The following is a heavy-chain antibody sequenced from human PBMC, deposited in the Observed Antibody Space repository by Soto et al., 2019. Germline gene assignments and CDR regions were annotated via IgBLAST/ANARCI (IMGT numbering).Heavy chain of an antibody. J-gene: IGHJ6*02. V-gene: IGHV3-15*01. CDR3: TTDIYSNDYYYSGMDV. CDR1: GFTFSNSG. CDR2: IKSKTDGWTT. D-gene: IGHD4-4*01. Sequence: PGGSLRLSCAASGFTFSNSGMSWVRQASGKGLEWVGRIKSKTDGWTTDYAAPVKGRFTISRDDSKNTLYLQMNSLKTEDTAVYYCTTDIYSNDYYYSGMDVWGQGTTVTVSS.